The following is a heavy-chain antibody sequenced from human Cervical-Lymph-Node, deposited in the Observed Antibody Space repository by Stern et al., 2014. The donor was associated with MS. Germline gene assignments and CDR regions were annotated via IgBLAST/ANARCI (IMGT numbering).Heavy chain of an antibody. D-gene: IGHD2-15*01. Sequence: QVQLVQSGAEVKKPGASVKVSCKASGYTFTSSGISWVRQPPGQGLEWLGGRSASSVNTNEAQKLRGRVTMTTDTSTSTAYMELRSLRSDDTAVYYCARGLLGSENAFDIWGQGTMVTVSS. CDR3: ARGLLGSENAFDI. CDR2: RSASSVNT. V-gene: IGHV1-18*01. J-gene: IGHJ3*02. CDR1: GYTFTSSG.